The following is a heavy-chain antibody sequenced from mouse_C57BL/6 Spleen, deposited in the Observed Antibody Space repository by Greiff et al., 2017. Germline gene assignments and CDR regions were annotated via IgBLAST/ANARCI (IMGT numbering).Heavy chain of an antibody. V-gene: IGHV1-22*01. Sequence: VQLKESGPELVKPGGSVEMTCKASGYTVIYYNMHRVKQSHGKRPEWIGYINPNNGGTNYNQKFKGKATLNVNKSSSTADMERRSLTSEDSADYDTARTWYYVMAYWGQGTLVTVSA. CDR2: INPNNGGT. CDR1: GYTVIYYN. CDR3: ARTWYYVMAY. J-gene: IGHJ4*01.